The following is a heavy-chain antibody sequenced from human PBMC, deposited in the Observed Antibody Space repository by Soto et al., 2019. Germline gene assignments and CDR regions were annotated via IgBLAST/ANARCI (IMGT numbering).Heavy chain of an antibody. Sequence: SETLSLTCAVSGGSISSVGYSWSWIRQPPGKGLEWIGYIYHSGSTYYNPSLKSRVTISVDRSKNQFSLKLSSVTAADTAVYYCAGGGHALAAAGPRPNWFDPWGQGTLVTVSS. CDR2: IYHSGST. J-gene: IGHJ5*02. V-gene: IGHV4-30-2*01. CDR1: GGSISSVGYS. CDR3: AGGGHALAAAGPRPNWFDP. D-gene: IGHD6-13*01.